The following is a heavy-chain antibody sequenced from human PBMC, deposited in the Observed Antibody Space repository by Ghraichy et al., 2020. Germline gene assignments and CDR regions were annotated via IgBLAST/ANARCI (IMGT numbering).Heavy chain of an antibody. V-gene: IGHV4-39*01. CDR2: FYYSGST. J-gene: IGHJ4*02. CDR1: GGSISRSSYY. D-gene: IGHD2-2*01. CDR3: ASYYCVSTSCQFDY. Sequence: SETLSLTCTVSGGSISRSSYYWGWIRQPPGEGLEWIGSFYYSGSTYYNPSLKSRVTISADTSRNQFSLRLGSVTAADTAVYYCASYYCVSTSCQFDYWGQGTLVIVSS.